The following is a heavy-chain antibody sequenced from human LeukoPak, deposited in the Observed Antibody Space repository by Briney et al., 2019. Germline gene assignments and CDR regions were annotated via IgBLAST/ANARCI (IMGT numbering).Heavy chain of an antibody. D-gene: IGHD3-16*01. CDR3: ARETSQKGAHYMDV. J-gene: IGHJ6*03. V-gene: IGHV4-61*02. Sequence: PSQTLSLTCTVSGNSISSGDNYWSWIRQPAGKGLEWIGRIYTSGSTNYNPSLKSRVTMSVDTSKNQFSLKLSSVTAADTAVYYCARETSQKGAHYMDVWGKGTTVTISS. CDR2: IYTSGST. CDR1: GNSISSGDNY.